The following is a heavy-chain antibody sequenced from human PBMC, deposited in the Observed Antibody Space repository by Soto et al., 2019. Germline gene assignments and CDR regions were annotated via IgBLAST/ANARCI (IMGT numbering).Heavy chain of an antibody. CDR3: ATDLKWGGMTTIQSFDS. CDR1: GFTADDYA. D-gene: IGHD1-26*01. Sequence: EVQLVESGGGLVQPGRSLRLSCVASGFTADDYAMHWVRQAPGKGLEWVSGISSNSDTIDYTDSVKGRFTISRDNAKNSWFLQMYSLSPENTALYYCATDLKWGGMTTIQSFDSWCQATMVTVSS. V-gene: IGHV3-9*02. CDR2: ISSNSDTI. J-gene: IGHJ4*02.